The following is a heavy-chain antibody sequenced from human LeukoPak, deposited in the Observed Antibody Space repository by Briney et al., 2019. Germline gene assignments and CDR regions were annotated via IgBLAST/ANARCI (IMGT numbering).Heavy chain of an antibody. Sequence: KXSXXXXGYTXXXYYMHWVRQAPGQGLEWMGLINPSGGSTIYAQKFQGRVTMTRDTSTSTVYMELSSLRSEDTAVYYCARLKGIAAAGIYFDYWGQGTLVTVSS. CDR1: GYTXXXYY. CDR2: INPSGGST. CDR3: ARLKGIAAAGIYFDY. J-gene: IGHJ4*02. D-gene: IGHD6-13*01. V-gene: IGHV1-46*01.